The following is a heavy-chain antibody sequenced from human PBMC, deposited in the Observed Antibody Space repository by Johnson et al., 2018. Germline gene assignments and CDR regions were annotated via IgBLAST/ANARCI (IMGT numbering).Heavy chain of an antibody. CDR3: AGTYYYDSSGDPAYVQH. CDR1: GGTFSSYA. J-gene: IGHJ1*01. CDR2: IIPIFGTA. V-gene: IGHV1-69*01. D-gene: IGHD3-22*01. Sequence: QVQLVQSGAEVKKPGSSVKVSCKASGGTFSSYAISWVRQAPGQGLEWMGGIIPIFGTANYAQKFQGRVTITADESTSTAYMDLGSLRSEDTAVFYCAGTYYYDSSGDPAYVQHWGQGTLVTVSS.